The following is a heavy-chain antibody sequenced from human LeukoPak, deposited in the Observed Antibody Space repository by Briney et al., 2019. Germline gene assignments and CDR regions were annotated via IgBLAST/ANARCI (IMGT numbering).Heavy chain of an antibody. D-gene: IGHD3-10*01. J-gene: IGHJ4*02. CDR2: ISGSGGST. CDR3: AKDHGYYGSGSCYDY. CDR1: GFTFSSYA. Sequence: PGGSLRLSCAASGFTFSSYAMSWVRQAPGKGLEWVSAISGSGGSTYYADSVKGRFTISRDNSKNTLYLQMNSLRAEDTAVYYCAKDHGYYGSGSCYDYWGQGTLVTVSS. V-gene: IGHV3-23*01.